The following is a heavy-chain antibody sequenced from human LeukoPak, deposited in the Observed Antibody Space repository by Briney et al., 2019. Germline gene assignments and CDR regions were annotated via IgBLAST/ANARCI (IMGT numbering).Heavy chain of an antibody. CDR2: IYYSGST. CDR3: ARLSGSYYSQHGY. Sequence: PSETLSLTCTVSGGSISSSSYYWGWIRQPPGKGLEWIGSIYYSGSTYYNPSLRSRVTISVDTSKDQFSLKLSSVTAADTAVYYCARLSGSYYSQHGYWGQGTLVTVSS. CDR1: GGSISSSSYY. D-gene: IGHD1-26*01. J-gene: IGHJ4*02. V-gene: IGHV4-39*01.